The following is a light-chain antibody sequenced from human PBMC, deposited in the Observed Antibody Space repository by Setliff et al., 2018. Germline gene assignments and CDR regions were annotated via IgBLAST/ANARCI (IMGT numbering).Light chain of an antibody. V-gene: IGLV2-14*01. Sequence: QSVLTQPASVSGSPGQPITISCTGTSSDVGDYKYVSWYQQLPGKAPKLIIFEVSNRPSGIPNRFSGSKSGNTASLSISGLQAEDEADYYCSSYTSLSTRVFGTGTKVTVL. J-gene: IGLJ1*01. CDR1: SSDVGDYKY. CDR2: EVS. CDR3: SSYTSLSTRV.